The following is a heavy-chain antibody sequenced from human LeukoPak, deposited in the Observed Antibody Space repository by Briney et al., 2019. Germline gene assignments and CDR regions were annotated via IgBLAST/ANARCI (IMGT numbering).Heavy chain of an antibody. CDR3: ARVGIAVAGRDGGY. CDR2: ISYDGSNK. V-gene: IGHV3-30-3*01. CDR1: GFTFSSYA. D-gene: IGHD6-19*01. Sequence: GGSLRLSCAASGFTFSSYAMHWVRQAPGKGLEWVAVISYDGSNKYYADSVKGRFTISRDNSKNTLYLQMNSLRAEDTAVYYCARVGIAVAGRDGGYWGQGTLVTVSS. J-gene: IGHJ4*02.